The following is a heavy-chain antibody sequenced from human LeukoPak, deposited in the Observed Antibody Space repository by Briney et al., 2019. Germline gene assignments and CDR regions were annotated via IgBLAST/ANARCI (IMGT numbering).Heavy chain of an antibody. Sequence: GGSLRLSCAASGFTFDDYAMHWVRQAPGKGLEWVPGISWNSGSIGYADSVKGRFTISRDNAKNSLYLQMNILRAEDTALYYCAKDLGIAVNYYYYGMDVWGQGTTVTVSS. D-gene: IGHD6-19*01. CDR1: GFTFDDYA. CDR2: ISWNSGSI. V-gene: IGHV3-9*01. J-gene: IGHJ6*02. CDR3: AKDLGIAVNYYYYGMDV.